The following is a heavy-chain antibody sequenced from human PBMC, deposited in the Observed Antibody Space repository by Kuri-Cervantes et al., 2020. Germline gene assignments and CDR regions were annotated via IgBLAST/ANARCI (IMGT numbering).Heavy chain of an antibody. CDR3: ARDHWNFGGMDV. Sequence: SETLSLTCTVSGGSISSYYWSWIRQPAGKGLEWIGRIYTSGSTNYNPSLKRRVTMSVDTYKNQFSLKLSSVTAADTAVYYRARDHWNFGGMDVWGQGTMVTVSS. J-gene: IGHJ6*02. CDR1: GGSISSYY. CDR2: IYTSGST. V-gene: IGHV4-4*07. D-gene: IGHD1-7*01.